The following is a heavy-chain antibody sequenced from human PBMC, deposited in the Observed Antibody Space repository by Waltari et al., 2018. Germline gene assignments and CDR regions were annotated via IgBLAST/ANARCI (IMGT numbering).Heavy chain of an antibody. CDR2: IYYSGST. J-gene: IGHJ6*03. V-gene: IGHV4-30-4*08. CDR1: GGSISSGDYY. D-gene: IGHD1-26*01. CDR3: ARGGVGAIYYYYYMDV. Sequence: QVQLQESGPGLVKPSQTLSLTCTVSGGSISSGDYYWSWIRPPPGKGLEWIGYIYYSGSTYYNPSLKSRVTISVDTSKNQFSLKLSSVTAADTAVYYCARGGVGAIYYYYYMDVWGKGTTVTVSS.